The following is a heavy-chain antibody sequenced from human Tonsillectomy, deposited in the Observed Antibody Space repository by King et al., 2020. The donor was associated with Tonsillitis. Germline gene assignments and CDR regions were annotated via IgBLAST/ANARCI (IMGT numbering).Heavy chain of an antibody. Sequence: QLVQSGGGLVKPGGSLRLSCAASGFAFRDYSMNWVRQAPGKGLEWVSSISSTGRYIYYADSLKGRFTISRDNARNSLFLRINSLRAEDTAVYFCAGDIRRGYYYYGMDVWGQGTTVTVSS. D-gene: IGHD2-21*01. CDR3: AGDIRRGYYYYGMDV. J-gene: IGHJ6*02. CDR2: ISSTGRYI. CDR1: GFAFRDYS. V-gene: IGHV3-21*01.